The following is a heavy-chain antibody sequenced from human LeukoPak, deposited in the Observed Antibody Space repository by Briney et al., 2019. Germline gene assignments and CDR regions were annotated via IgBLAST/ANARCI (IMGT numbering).Heavy chain of an antibody. Sequence: SETLSLTCTVSGGSISSYCWSWIRQPPGKGLQWIGYIYYSGSTNYNPSLKSRVTISVDTSKNQFSLKLSSVTAADTAVYYCARDTTYYYDSSGYYYVGYFDYWGQGTLVTVSS. CDR3: ARDTTYYYDSSGYYYVGYFDY. D-gene: IGHD3-22*01. J-gene: IGHJ4*02. V-gene: IGHV4-59*01. CDR1: GGSISSYC. CDR2: IYYSGST.